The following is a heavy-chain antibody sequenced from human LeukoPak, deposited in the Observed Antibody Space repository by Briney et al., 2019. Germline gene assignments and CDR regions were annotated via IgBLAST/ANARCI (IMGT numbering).Heavy chain of an antibody. V-gene: IGHV4-39*01. J-gene: IGHJ4*02. CDR3: ARRSGVGYDFDY. D-gene: IGHD5-12*01. CDR1: GGSISSSSYY. Sequence: SSETLSLTCTVSGGSISSSSYYWGWIRQPPGKGLEWIGSIYYSGSTYYNPSLKSRVTISVDTSKNQFSLKLSSVTAADTAVYYCARRSGVGYDFDYWGQGTLVTVSS. CDR2: IYYSGST.